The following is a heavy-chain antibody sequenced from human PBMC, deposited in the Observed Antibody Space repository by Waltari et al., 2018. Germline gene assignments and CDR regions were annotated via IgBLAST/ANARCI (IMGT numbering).Heavy chain of an antibody. CDR1: GGSFSVYY. Sequence: QVQLQQWGAGLLKPSETLSLTCAVYGGSFSVYYWSSLRQPPGEGMEWMGEINHGGSTNYNPPLQSRVTIPGDTSKDQFSLQLRSGTAADTVVYYCAGVVVLAGTWGRRWFDPWGEGTLVSV. CDR3: AGVVVLAGTWGRRWFDP. CDR2: INHGGST. J-gene: IGHJ5*02. V-gene: IGHV4-34*01. D-gene: IGHD2-15*01.